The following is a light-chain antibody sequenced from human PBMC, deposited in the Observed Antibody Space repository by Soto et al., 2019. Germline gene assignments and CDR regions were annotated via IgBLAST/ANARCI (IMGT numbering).Light chain of an antibody. V-gene: IGKV3-15*01. Sequence: EIVMTQSPATLSVSPGERATLSCRASQSVSSNLAWYQQKPGQAPRLLIYGASPRATGIPARFSGSGSGTEFTLTSSSMQSEDFAVSYCQQYNNWPWRFGQGTKVEIK. J-gene: IGKJ1*01. CDR2: GAS. CDR1: QSVSSN. CDR3: QQYNNWPWR.